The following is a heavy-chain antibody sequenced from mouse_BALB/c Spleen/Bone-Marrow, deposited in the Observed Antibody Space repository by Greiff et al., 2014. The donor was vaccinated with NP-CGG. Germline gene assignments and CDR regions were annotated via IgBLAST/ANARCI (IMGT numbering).Heavy chain of an antibody. CDR1: GYTFTSYW. V-gene: IGHV1S81*02. D-gene: IGHD2-2*01. Sequence: QVQLQQSGAELVKPGASVKLSCKAFGYTFTSYWMHWVKQRPGQGLEWIGEINPSNGRTNYNEKFKSKATLTVDKSSSTAYMQLSSLTSEDSAVYYCARSGYDGFAYWGQGTLVTVSA. CDR3: ARSGYDGFAY. J-gene: IGHJ3*01. CDR2: INPSNGRT.